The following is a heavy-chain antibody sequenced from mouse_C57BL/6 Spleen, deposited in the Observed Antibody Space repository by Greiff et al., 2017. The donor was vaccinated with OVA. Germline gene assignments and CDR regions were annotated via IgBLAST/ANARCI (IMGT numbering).Heavy chain of an antibody. Sequence: QVQLQQSGPELVKPGASVKISCKASGYAFSSSWMNWVKQRPGKGLEWIGRIYPGDGDTYYNEKFKGKATLTADKSSSTAYMELRSLTSEDSAVYFCARRGTTADWYFDVWGTGTTVTVSS. J-gene: IGHJ1*03. CDR1: GYAFSSSW. V-gene: IGHV1-82*01. CDR2: IYPGDGDT. CDR3: ARRGTTADWYFDV. D-gene: IGHD1-2*01.